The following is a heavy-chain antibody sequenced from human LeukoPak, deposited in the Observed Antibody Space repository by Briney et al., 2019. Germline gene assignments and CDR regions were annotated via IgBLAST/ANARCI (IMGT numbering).Heavy chain of an antibody. Sequence: SETLSLTCAVYVGSFSGYYWSWIRQPPGKGLEWIGEINHSGSTNYNPSLKSRVTISVDTSKNQFSLKLSSVTAADTAVYYCARGPRLGYGDYVPFDYWGQGTLVTVSS. CDR3: ARGPRLGYGDYVPFDY. V-gene: IGHV4-34*01. CDR2: INHSGST. CDR1: VGSFSGYY. D-gene: IGHD4-17*01. J-gene: IGHJ4*02.